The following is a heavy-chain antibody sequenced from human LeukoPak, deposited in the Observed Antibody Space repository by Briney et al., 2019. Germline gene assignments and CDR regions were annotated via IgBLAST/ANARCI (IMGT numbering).Heavy chain of an antibody. V-gene: IGHV4-39*07. J-gene: IGHJ4*02. CDR3: AREERYGSSYDY. CDR2: IYYSGRT. D-gene: IGHD3-10*01. CDR1: GDSISGSNYY. Sequence: SETLSLTCTVSGDSISGSNYYWGWIRQPPGMGLEWIGSIYYSGRTYYNPSLKSRVTISVDTSKNQFSLKLSSVTAADTAVYYCAREERYGSSYDYWGQGTLVTVSS.